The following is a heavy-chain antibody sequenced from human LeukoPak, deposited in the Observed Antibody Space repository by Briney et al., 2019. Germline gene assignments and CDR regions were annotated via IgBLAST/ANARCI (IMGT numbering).Heavy chain of an antibody. J-gene: IGHJ6*02. Sequence: GGSLRLSCTASGFTFSSYSLNWVRQAPGKGLEWVSSVSTGSNYIYYADSVKGRFTISRDNDKNSLYLQMNSLRAEDTAVYYCARNARRVYGMDVWGQGTTVTVSS. CDR2: VSTGSNYI. D-gene: IGHD1-1*01. CDR3: ARNARRVYGMDV. V-gene: IGHV3-21*01. CDR1: GFTFSSYS.